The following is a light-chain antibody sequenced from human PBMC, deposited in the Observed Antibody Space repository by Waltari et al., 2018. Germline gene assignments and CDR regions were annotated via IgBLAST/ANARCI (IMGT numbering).Light chain of an antibody. V-gene: IGKV3-11*01. J-gene: IGKJ2*03. CDR1: QSLSNL. CDR2: DAY. Sequence: EIVLTQSPATLSLSPGERATLSCRASQSLSNLLAWYQQKPGQAPRLLIYDAYNRATDTPARFSGSGSGTDFTLTISSLEPEDFAVYYCQQRIDSFSFGQGTKLQIK. CDR3: QQRIDSFS.